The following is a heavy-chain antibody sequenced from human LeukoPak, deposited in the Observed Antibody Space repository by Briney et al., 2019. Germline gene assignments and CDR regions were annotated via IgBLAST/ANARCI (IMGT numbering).Heavy chain of an antibody. V-gene: IGHV3-15*01. J-gene: IGHJ4*02. CDR3: TWMGTIFTVDY. Sequence: PGESLRLSCVLSGLTFSDAWMSWVREAPGKGLEWVGRIRNDRITDYAAPVQGRFSISRDNSKNTFYLQMNSLRTEDTGMYFCTWMGTIFTVDYWGQGTLVTVSS. CDR2: IRNDRIT. D-gene: IGHD5-12*01. CDR1: GLTFSDAW.